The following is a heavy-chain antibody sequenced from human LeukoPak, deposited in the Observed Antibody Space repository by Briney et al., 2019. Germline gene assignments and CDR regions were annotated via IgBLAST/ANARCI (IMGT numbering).Heavy chain of an antibody. D-gene: IGHD4-17*01. J-gene: IGHJ4*02. Sequence: GGSLRLSCAASGFTFSGSGMHWVRQASGKGLQWVGHIRSKPNNYATAYAASVKGRFTISRDDSKNTAYLQMSSLKTEDTAVYYCATYLRSGPIDCWGQGTLVTVSS. CDR3: ATYLRSGPIDC. CDR2: IRSKPNNYAT. V-gene: IGHV3-73*01. CDR1: GFTFSGSG.